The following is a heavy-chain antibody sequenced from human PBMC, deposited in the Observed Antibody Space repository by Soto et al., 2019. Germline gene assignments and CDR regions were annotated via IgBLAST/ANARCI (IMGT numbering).Heavy chain of an antibody. D-gene: IGHD6-19*01. V-gene: IGHV3-30*18. Sequence: QVQLVESGGGVVQPGRSLRLSCAASGFTFSSYGMHWVRQALGKGLEWVAVISYDGSNKYYADSVKGRFTISRDNSKNTLYLQMNSLRAEDTAVYYCAKEVVLSSGGDDNWFDPWGQGTLVTVSS. CDR3: AKEVVLSSGGDDNWFDP. J-gene: IGHJ5*02. CDR2: ISYDGSNK. CDR1: GFTFSSYG.